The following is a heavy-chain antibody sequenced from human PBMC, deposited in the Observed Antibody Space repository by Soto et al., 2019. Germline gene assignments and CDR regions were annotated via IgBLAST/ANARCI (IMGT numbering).Heavy chain of an antibody. V-gene: IGHV1-69*04. CDR1: GGTFSSYT. J-gene: IGHJ4*02. Sequence: PSVKVSCKASGGTFSSYTISWVRQAPGQGLEWMGRIIPILGIANYAQKFQGRVTITADKSTSTAYMELSSLRSEDTAVYYCARDSARCSGSYKSDYWGQGTLVTVSS. CDR2: IIPILGIA. CDR3: ARDSARCSGSYKSDY. D-gene: IGHD3-10*02.